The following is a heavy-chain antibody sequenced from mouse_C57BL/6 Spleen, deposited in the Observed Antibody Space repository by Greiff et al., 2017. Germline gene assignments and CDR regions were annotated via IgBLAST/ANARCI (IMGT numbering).Heavy chain of an antibody. D-gene: IGHD4-1*01. J-gene: IGHJ2*01. V-gene: IGHV1-61*01. CDR3: TREGGLGDY. CDR2: IYPSGSKT. CDR1: GYTFTSYW. Sequence: VKLQQPGAELVRPGSSVKLSCKASGYTFTSYWMDWVKQRPGQGLEWIGNIYPSGSKTHYNEKFKDKATLTVDKSSSTAYMQLRSLTSEDSAVYYCTREGGLGDYWGQGTTVTGSA.